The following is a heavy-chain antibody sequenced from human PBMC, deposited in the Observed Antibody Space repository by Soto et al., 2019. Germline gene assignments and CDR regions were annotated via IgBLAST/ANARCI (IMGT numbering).Heavy chain of an antibody. Sequence: EVHLVESGGGLVQPGGSLRLSCAASGFTFSSYWMHWARQAPGKGLVWLSSIDGVGTVIPHADSVKGRLTVSRDNAKNTLYLQMNSLRAEDTAVYYCVREVCGCSLCKVFDYWGQGTPVTVSS. J-gene: IGHJ4*02. CDR1: GFTFSSYW. CDR2: IDGVGTVI. CDR3: VREVCGCSLCKVFDY. D-gene: IGHD2-15*01. V-gene: IGHV3-74*01.